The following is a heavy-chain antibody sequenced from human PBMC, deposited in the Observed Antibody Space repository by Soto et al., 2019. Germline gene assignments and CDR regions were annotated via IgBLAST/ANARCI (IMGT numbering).Heavy chain of an antibody. CDR1: GFTFSIHG. J-gene: IGHJ5*02. V-gene: IGHV3-30*18. D-gene: IGHD5-18*01. CDR3: AKDPASDTSMLTNWFDP. CDR2: MSSDESNK. Sequence: QVQLVESGGGVVQPGRSLRLSCAASGFTFSIHGMHWVRQAPGKGLEWVAVMSSDESNKFYADSVRGRFTISRDISKKTLYLQMNSLRAEDTAVYYCAKDPASDTSMLTNWFDPWGQGTLVTVSS.